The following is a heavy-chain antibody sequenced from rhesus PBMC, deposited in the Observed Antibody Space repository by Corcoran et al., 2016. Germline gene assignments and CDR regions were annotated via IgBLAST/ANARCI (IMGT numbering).Heavy chain of an antibody. J-gene: IGHJ5-2*02. CDR3: ATKGSYYYVTDYNSLDV. CDR2: VDPEDGAA. Sequence: EVQLVQSGAEAKKHGAPVQISSKASGHNLPDSHLPGGARAPGKGLEWMGRVDPEDGAADYAQQFQDRVTITADTSTDTAYMELSSLRSEDTAMYYCATKGSYYYVTDYNSLDVWGRGVLVTVSS. V-gene: IGHV1-111*02. D-gene: IGHD3-16*01. CDR1: GHNLPDSH.